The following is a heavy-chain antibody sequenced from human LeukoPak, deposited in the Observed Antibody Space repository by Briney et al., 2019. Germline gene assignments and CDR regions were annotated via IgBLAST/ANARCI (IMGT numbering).Heavy chain of an antibody. CDR2: ITDSGDST. D-gene: IGHD6-19*01. J-gene: IGHJ4*02. CDR1: GFTFSYYA. Sequence: GGSLRLSCTASGFTFSYYAMSWARQAPGKGLEWVSAITDSGDSTYYVDSVKGRFTISRDNSKNTLYLQMNSLRVEDTAVYYCAKDALRTSGWYYFDNWGQGALVAVSS. V-gene: IGHV3-23*01. CDR3: AKDALRTSGWYYFDN.